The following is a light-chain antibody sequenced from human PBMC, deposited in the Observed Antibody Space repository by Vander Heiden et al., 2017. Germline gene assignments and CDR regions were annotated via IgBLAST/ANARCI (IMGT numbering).Light chain of an antibody. J-gene: IGLJ2*01. Sequence: SYALTQPPSVSVSPGPTASITCSGDKLGDKYASWYQQKPGQSPVLVIYQDSKRPSGIPERFSGANSGNTATLTISGTQAMDEADYYCQAWDSSTVVFGGGTKLTVL. CDR1: KLGDKY. CDR2: QDS. CDR3: QAWDSSTVV. V-gene: IGLV3-1*01.